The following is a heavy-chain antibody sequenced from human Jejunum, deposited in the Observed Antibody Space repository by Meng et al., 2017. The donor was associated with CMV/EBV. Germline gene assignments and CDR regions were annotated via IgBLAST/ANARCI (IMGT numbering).Heavy chain of an antibody. CDR1: AGSISGYY. J-gene: IGHJ5*02. Sequence: HGQLQEAGPGLVKSSETLSLTCFVSAGSISGYYWSWIRQPAGKGLEWIGRIYTSGSTHYNPSLKSRLTMSVDLSNNQISLKLRSVTAADTAVYYCARESGSYYWFDPWGQGTLVTVSS. V-gene: IGHV4-4*07. D-gene: IGHD1-26*01. CDR2: IYTSGST. CDR3: ARESGSYYWFDP.